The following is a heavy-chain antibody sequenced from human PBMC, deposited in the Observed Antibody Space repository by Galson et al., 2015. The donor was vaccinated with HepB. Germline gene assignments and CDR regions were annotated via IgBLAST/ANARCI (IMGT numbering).Heavy chain of an antibody. CDR2: ISAYNGNT. CDR3: ARIGLGYGDPDAFDI. J-gene: IGHJ3*02. CDR1: GYTFTSYG. D-gene: IGHD4-17*01. V-gene: IGHV1-18*01. Sequence: SVKVSCKASGYTFTSYGISWVRQAPGQGLEWMGWISAYNGNTNYAQKLQGRVTMTTDTSTSTAYMELRSLRSDDTAVYYCARIGLGYGDPDAFDIWGQGTMVTVSS.